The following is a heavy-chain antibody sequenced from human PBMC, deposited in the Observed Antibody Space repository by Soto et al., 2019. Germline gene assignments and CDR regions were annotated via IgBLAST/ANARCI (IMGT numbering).Heavy chain of an antibody. J-gene: IGHJ6*02. D-gene: IGHD6-6*01. CDR3: ARRGGSSSGYYYYAMDV. CDR1: SDSMNSGGYY. V-gene: IGHV4-31*03. CDR2: IYSNGDT. Sequence: QVQLQESGPGLVKPSQTLSLTCSVSSDSMNSGGYYWSWIRQHPGKGLEWIGYIYSNGDTYYNPSLKRRVTISVDTSNDPFSLNLTSVTAADTAVYYCARRGGSSSGYYYYAMDVCGQGTTVPVSS.